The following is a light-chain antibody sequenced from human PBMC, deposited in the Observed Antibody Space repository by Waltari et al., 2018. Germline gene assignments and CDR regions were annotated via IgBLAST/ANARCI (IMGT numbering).Light chain of an antibody. CDR1: SSTIGIHS. Sequence: QSVLTQPPSVSAAPGQRVTISCSGGSSTIGIHSVSWYRQIPGTAPKPLIYENNERPSGIPCRFSGSKSVTSATLDITGLQAGDEADYYCGTWDSSLSGAVFGGGTHLTVL. CDR2: ENN. V-gene: IGLV1-51*02. J-gene: IGLJ7*01. CDR3: GTWDSSLSGAV.